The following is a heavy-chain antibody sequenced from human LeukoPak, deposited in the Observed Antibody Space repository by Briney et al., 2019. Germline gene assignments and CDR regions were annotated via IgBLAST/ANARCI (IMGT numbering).Heavy chain of an antibody. Sequence: PGGSLRLSCAASGFTFSSYGIHWVRQAPGKGLEWVAVIWYDGSNKYYADSVKGRFTISRDNSKNTVYLQMNSLRAEDTAVYYCARVSPEIVVVPGTGAPDYWGQGTLVTVSS. CDR1: GFTFSSYG. CDR3: ARVSPEIVVVPGTGAPDY. D-gene: IGHD2-21*02. CDR2: IWYDGSNK. V-gene: IGHV3-33*01. J-gene: IGHJ4*02.